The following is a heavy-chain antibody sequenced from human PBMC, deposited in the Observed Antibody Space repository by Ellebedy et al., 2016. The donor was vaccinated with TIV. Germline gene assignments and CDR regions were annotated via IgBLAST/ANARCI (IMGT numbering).Heavy chain of an antibody. D-gene: IGHD6-13*01. V-gene: IGHV4-59*12. Sequence: MPSETLSLTCTVSGGSISSYYWSWIRQPPGKGLEWIGYIYYSGSTNYNPSLKSRVTISVDTSKNQFSLELSSVTAADTAVYYCAREDSSRLIDYWGQGTLVIVSS. J-gene: IGHJ4*02. CDR3: AREDSSRLIDY. CDR2: IYYSGST. CDR1: GGSISSYY.